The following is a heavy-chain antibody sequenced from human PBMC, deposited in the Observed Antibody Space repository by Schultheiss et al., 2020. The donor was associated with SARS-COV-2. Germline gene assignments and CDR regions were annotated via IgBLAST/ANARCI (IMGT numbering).Heavy chain of an antibody. CDR2: IYYSGST. CDR1: GGSISSYY. Sequence: SETLSLTCTVSGGSISSYYWSWIRQPPGKGLEWIGYIYYSGSTNYNPSLKSRVTMSVDTSKNQFSLKLSSVTAADTAVYYCASSYYDFWSGYSEPDAFDIWGQGTMVTVSS. J-gene: IGHJ3*02. CDR3: ASSYYDFWSGYSEPDAFDI. D-gene: IGHD3-3*01. V-gene: IGHV4-59*08.